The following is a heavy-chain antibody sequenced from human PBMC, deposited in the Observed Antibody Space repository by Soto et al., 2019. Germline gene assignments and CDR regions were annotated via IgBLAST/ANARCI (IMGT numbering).Heavy chain of an antibody. CDR2: ISAYNGNT. V-gene: IGHV1-18*01. CDR3: AGDGGAYGMGV. CDR1: GYTFSSYG. J-gene: IGHJ6*02. Sequence: QVQLVQSGAEVKKPGASVKVSCKASGYTFSSYGISWVRQAPGQGLEWMGWISAYNGNTKYAQNFQGRVTMTTETPTSTADKELGSLRSDDTAVYYCAGDGGAYGMGVWGQGTTVTVSS. D-gene: IGHD3-10*01.